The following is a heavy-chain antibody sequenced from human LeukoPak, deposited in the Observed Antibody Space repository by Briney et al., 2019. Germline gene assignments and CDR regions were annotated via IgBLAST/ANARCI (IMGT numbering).Heavy chain of an antibody. CDR3: ARRRHYGSGSYAFDI. CDR2: IYYSGST. J-gene: IGHJ3*02. CDR1: GGSISSSSYY. Sequence: KPSETLSLTRTVSGGSISSSSYYWGWIRQPPGKGLEWIGSIYYSGSTYYNPSLKSRATISVDTSKNQFSLKLSSVTAADTAVYYCARRRHYGSGSYAFDIWGQGTMVTVSS. D-gene: IGHD3-10*01. V-gene: IGHV4-39*01.